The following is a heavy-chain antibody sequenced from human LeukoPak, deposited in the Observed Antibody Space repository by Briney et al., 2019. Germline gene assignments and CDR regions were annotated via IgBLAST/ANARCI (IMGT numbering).Heavy chain of an antibody. D-gene: IGHD1-1*01. CDR2: IRYDGSNE. J-gene: IGHJ4*02. Sequence: GGSLRLSCAASGITFNSYGMHWVRQAPAKGLEWVALIRYDGSNEYYADSVKGRFTISRDNSKNTLYLQLNSLRAEDTAVYYCAKDTRWSVFDCWGQGTLVTVSS. CDR3: AKDTRWSVFDC. V-gene: IGHV3-30*02. CDR1: GITFNSYG.